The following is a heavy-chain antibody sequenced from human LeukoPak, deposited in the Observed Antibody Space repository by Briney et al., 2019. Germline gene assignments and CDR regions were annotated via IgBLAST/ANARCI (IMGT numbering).Heavy chain of an antibody. D-gene: IGHD6-13*01. Sequence: PSETLSLTCAVSSGSIFSSNWWSWVRQPPGKGLEWIGQIFHSGSTSYSPSLKSRVTISVDTSKNQFSLKLSSVTAADTAVYYCARGAAAVYWGQGTLVTVSS. J-gene: IGHJ4*02. V-gene: IGHV4-4*02. CDR3: ARGAAAVY. CDR2: IFHSGST. CDR1: SGSIFSSNW.